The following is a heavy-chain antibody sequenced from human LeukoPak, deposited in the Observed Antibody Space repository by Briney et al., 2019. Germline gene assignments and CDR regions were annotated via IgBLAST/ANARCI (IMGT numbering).Heavy chain of an antibody. CDR2: ISGSGGST. V-gene: IGHV3-23*01. Sequence: PGGSLRLSCAASGFTFSSYAMSWVRQAPGKWLEWVSAISGSGGSTYYADSVKGRFTISRDNSKNTLYLQMNSLRAEDTAVYDCAAGRYNSRSGPTWGQGTLVTVSS. CDR3: AAGRYNSRSGPT. D-gene: IGHD6-13*01. CDR1: GFTFSSYA. J-gene: IGHJ5*02.